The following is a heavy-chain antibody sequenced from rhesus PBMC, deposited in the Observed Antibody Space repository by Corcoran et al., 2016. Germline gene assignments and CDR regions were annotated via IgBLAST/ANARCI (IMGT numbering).Heavy chain of an antibody. V-gene: IGHV4-173*01. CDR1: GGSIRSNS. CDR2: MSGSGRRT. J-gene: IGHJ4*01. CDR3: ARDRPSLYSSWSPYFDY. D-gene: IGHD6-13*01. Sequence: QVQLQESGPGLVKPSETLSRTCAVSGGSIRSNSWSWIRQPPGKGPEGIGRMSGSGRRTDYHPSLKSRVTISTDTSKNQFSLKLSSVTAADTAVYYCARDRPSLYSSWSPYFDYWGQGVLVTVSS.